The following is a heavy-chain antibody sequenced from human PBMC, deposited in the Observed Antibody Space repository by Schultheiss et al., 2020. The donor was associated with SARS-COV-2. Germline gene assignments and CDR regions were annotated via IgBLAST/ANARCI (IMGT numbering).Heavy chain of an antibody. Sequence: GGSLRLSCAASGFTFSSYDMHWVRQATGKGLEWVSAIGTAGDPYYPGSVKGRFTISRENAKNSLYLQMNSLRAEDTAVYYCAREQGGDYGDYFYYYGMDVWGQGTTVTVSS. CDR3: AREQGGDYGDYFYYYGMDV. D-gene: IGHD4-17*01. J-gene: IGHJ6*02. V-gene: IGHV3-13*05. CDR1: GFTFSSYD. CDR2: IGTAGDP.